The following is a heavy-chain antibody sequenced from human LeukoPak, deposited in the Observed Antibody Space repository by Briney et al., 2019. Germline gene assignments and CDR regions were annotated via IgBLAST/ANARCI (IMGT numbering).Heavy chain of an antibody. CDR2: ITSSSTYI. V-gene: IGHV3-21*01. D-gene: IGHD1-26*01. Sequence: GGSLRLSCAASGFTFSSYSMNWVRQAPGKGLEWVSSITSSSTYIYYADSVKGRFTISRDNAKNSLYLQMNSLRAEDTAVYYCARDPYSGGYGDYYYCYMDLWGQGTTVTISS. J-gene: IGHJ6*03. CDR3: ARDPYSGGYGDYYYCYMDL. CDR1: GFTFSSYS.